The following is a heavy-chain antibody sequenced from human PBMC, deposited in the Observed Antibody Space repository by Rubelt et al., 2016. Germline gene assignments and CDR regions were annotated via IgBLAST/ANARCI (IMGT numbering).Heavy chain of an antibody. J-gene: IGHJ4*02. D-gene: IGHD5-24*01. Sequence: QVQLVQSGAEVKKPGSSVKVSCKASGGTFSSYAISWVRQAPGQGLEWMGSIIPILGIANYAQKFQGRVTITADKSTSTAYMELSSLRSEDTAVYYCARDGYNDIWGFFDYWGQGTLVTVSS. CDR3: ARDGYNDIWGFFDY. CDR2: IIPILGIA. CDR1: GGTFSSYA. V-gene: IGHV1-69*04.